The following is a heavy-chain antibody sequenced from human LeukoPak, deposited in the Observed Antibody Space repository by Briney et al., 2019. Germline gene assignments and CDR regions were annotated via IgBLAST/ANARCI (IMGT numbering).Heavy chain of an antibody. Sequence: ASVKVSCKASGYTFTSYDINWVRQATGQGLERMGWMNPNSGNTGYAQKFQGRVTMTRNTSISTAYMELSSLRSEDTAVYYCARAFVEGATWDFYYYYGMDVWGQGTTVTVSS. CDR2: MNPNSGNT. V-gene: IGHV1-8*01. CDR1: GYTFTSYD. J-gene: IGHJ6*02. D-gene: IGHD1-26*01. CDR3: ARAFVEGATWDFYYYYGMDV.